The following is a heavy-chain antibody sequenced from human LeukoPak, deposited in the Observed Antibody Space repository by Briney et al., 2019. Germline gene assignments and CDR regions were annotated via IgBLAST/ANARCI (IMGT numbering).Heavy chain of an antibody. CDR1: GGSISSGGYY. Sequence: SETLSLTCTVSGGSISSGGYYWSWIRQPPGKGLEWIGSIYYSGSTYYNPSLKSRVTISVDTSKNQFSLKLSSVTAADTAVYYCARDGLVGDAFDIWGQGTMVTVSS. J-gene: IGHJ3*02. V-gene: IGHV4-39*07. D-gene: IGHD3/OR15-3a*01. CDR2: IYYSGST. CDR3: ARDGLVGDAFDI.